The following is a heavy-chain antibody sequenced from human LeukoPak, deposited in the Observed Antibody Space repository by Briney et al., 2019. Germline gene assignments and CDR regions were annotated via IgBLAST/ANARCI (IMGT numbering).Heavy chain of an antibody. V-gene: IGHV1-69*13. D-gene: IGHD3-10*01. J-gene: IGHJ3*02. Sequence: GASVKVSRKASGGTFSSYAISWVRQAPGQGLEWMGGIIPIFGTANYAQKFQGRVTITADESTSTAYMELSSLRSEDTAVYYCARVKEGITKDTFDIWGQGTMVTVSS. CDR3: ARVKEGITKDTFDI. CDR2: IIPIFGTA. CDR1: GGTFSSYA.